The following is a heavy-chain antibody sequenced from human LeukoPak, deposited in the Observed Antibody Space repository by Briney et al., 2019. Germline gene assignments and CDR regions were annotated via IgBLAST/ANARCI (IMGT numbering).Heavy chain of an antibody. Sequence: GGPLRLSCAASGFTFSSYGMHWVRQAPGKGLEWVAFIRYDGSNKYYADSVKGRFTISRDNSKNTLYLQMNSLRAEDTAVYYCAKGGLTAMAPKGAFDIWGQGTMVTVSS. CDR2: IRYDGSNK. V-gene: IGHV3-30*02. J-gene: IGHJ3*02. CDR3: AKGGLTAMAPKGAFDI. CDR1: GFTFSSYG. D-gene: IGHD5-18*01.